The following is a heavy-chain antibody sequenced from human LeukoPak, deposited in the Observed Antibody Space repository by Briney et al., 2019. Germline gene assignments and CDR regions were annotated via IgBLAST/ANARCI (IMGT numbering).Heavy chain of an antibody. CDR2: IRSKVNGYAT. D-gene: IGHD6-19*01. CDR3: TREGSGWYTDF. Sequence: GGSLRLSCAASGFTFSGSAMHWVRQASGKGLEWVGRIRSKVNGYATVYAASVRGRFTISRDDSKNTAYPQMNSLKTEDTAMYYCTREGSGWYTDFWGQGTLVTVSS. J-gene: IGHJ4*02. CDR1: GFTFSGSA. V-gene: IGHV3-73*01.